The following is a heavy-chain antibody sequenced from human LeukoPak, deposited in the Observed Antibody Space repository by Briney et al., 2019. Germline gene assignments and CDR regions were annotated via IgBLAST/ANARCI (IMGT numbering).Heavy chain of an antibody. CDR1: GYTFTDYY. Sequence: ASVKVSCKVSGYTFTDYYMHWVQQAPGKGLEWMGLVDPEDGETIYAEKFQGRVTITADTSTDTAYMELSSLRSEDTAVYYCATPRGSGCDSLFDYWGQGTLVTVSS. J-gene: IGHJ4*02. CDR2: VDPEDGET. V-gene: IGHV1-69-2*01. CDR3: ATPRGSGCDSLFDY. D-gene: IGHD5-12*01.